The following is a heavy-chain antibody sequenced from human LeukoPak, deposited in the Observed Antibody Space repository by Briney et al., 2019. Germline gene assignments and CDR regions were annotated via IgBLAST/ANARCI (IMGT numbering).Heavy chain of an antibody. Sequence: PSETLSLTCAVYGGSFSGYYWSWICQPPGKGLEWIGEINHSGSTNYNPSLKSRVTISVDTSKNQFSLKLSSVTAADTAVYYCARGLRTAWAVAGTRGFDYWGQGTLVTVSS. J-gene: IGHJ4*02. CDR2: INHSGST. CDR1: GGSFSGYY. CDR3: ARGLRTAWAVAGTRGFDY. V-gene: IGHV4-34*01. D-gene: IGHD6-19*01.